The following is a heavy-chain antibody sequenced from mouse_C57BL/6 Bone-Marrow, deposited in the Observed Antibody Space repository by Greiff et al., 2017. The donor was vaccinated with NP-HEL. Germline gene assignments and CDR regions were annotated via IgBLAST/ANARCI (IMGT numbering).Heavy chain of an antibody. Sequence: VMLVESGPGLVQPSQSLSITCTVSGFSLTSYGVHWVRQSPGKGLEWLGVIWSGGSTDYNAAFISRLSISKDNSKSQVFFKMNSLQADDTAIYYCARNSGLYGSSFDYWGQGTTLTVSS. CDR1: GFSLTSYG. V-gene: IGHV2-2*01. CDR3: ARNSGLYGSSFDY. D-gene: IGHD1-1*01. J-gene: IGHJ2*01. CDR2: IWSGGST.